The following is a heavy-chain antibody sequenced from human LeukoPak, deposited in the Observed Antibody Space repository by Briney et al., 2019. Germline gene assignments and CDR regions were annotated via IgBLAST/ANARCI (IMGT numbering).Heavy chain of an antibody. Sequence: PGGSLRLSCVASGFTFSNYVMHWVRQAPGKGLEWVAVISQDGDIKFDADSVKGRFTISRDNAKNSLYLQMNSLRAEGTAVYYCARATSPDSAWFDPWGQGTLVTVSS. J-gene: IGHJ5*02. CDR2: ISQDGDIK. CDR3: ARATSPDSAWFDP. CDR1: GFTFSNYV. D-gene: IGHD2/OR15-2a*01. V-gene: IGHV3-30*04.